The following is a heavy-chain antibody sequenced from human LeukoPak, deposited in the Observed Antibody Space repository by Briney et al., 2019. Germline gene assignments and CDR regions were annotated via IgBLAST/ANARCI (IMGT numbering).Heavy chain of an antibody. D-gene: IGHD5-18*01. Sequence: GGSLRLSCATAGFTFSTFGIHWIRQTPGKGLEWAAAIQSDGSKQYYGDSVKGRFTISRDSSKNTVYLQMNSLRDEDTAVYYCARDVDTSSHSSQLDPWGQGTLVTVSS. V-gene: IGHV3-33*01. CDR3: ARDVDTSSHSSQLDP. CDR1: GFTFSTFG. CDR2: IQSDGSKQ. J-gene: IGHJ5*02.